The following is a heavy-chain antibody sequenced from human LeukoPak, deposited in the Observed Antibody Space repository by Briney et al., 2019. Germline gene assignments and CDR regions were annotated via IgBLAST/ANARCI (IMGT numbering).Heavy chain of an antibody. D-gene: IGHD3-22*01. V-gene: IGHV3-23*01. CDR3: AKGKRDYYDNSALDY. CDR2: ISGSGGTT. Sequence: GGSLRLSCAASGFTFTSYSMNWVRQAPGKGLEWVSAISGSGGTTYYTDSVKGRFTISRDNSKNTLYLQMNSLRAEDTAVYYCAKGKRDYYDNSALDYWGQGTLVTVSS. J-gene: IGHJ4*02. CDR1: GFTFTSYS.